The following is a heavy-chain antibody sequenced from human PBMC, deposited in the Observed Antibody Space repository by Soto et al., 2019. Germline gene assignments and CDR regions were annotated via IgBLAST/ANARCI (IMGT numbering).Heavy chain of an antibody. CDR1: GFTFSDYY. Sequence: QVHLVESGGGLVKPGGSPRLSCAASGFTFSDYYMSWIRQAPGKGLEWVSYISGSGSYTNYADSVKGRFTISRDNAKNSLYLQMNSLRAEDTAVYYCASLPQQLVDFWGQGTLVTVSS. CDR3: ASLPQQLVDF. D-gene: IGHD6-13*01. V-gene: IGHV3-11*06. J-gene: IGHJ4*02. CDR2: ISGSGSYT.